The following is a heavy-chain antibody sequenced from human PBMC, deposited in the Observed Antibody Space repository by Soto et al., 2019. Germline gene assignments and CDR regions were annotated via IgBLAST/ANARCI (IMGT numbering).Heavy chain of an antibody. CDR2: IYYSGST. CDR1: GGSISSYY. CDR3: ARKHDGSFDY. Sequence: SETLSLTCTVSGGSISSYYWSWIRQPPGKGLEWIGYIYYSGSTNYNPSLKSRVTISVDTSKNQFSLKLSSVTTADTAVYYCARKHDGSFDYWGQGTLVTVS. V-gene: IGHV4-59*01. D-gene: IGHD3-16*01. J-gene: IGHJ4*02.